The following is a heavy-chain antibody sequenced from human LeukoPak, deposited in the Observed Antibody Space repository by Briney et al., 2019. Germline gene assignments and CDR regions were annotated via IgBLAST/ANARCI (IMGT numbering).Heavy chain of an antibody. CDR3: ASGHSVFSSGSYYTGWFDP. Sequence: ASVKVSCKASGYTFTGYYMHWVRQAPGQGLEWMGWINPNSGGTNYAQKFQGRVTMTRDTSISTAYMELSRLRSDDTAVYYCASGHSVFSSGSYYTGWFDPWGQGTLVTVSS. CDR1: GYTFTGYY. J-gene: IGHJ5*02. D-gene: IGHD3-10*01. V-gene: IGHV1-2*02. CDR2: INPNSGGT.